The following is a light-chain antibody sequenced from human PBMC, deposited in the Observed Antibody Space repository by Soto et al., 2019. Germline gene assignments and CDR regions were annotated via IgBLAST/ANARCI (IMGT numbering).Light chain of an antibody. CDR2: DAS. CDR1: QSISSW. CDR3: HQYKNYPWT. J-gene: IGKJ1*01. V-gene: IGKV1-5*01. Sequence: DIQMTQSPSTLSASVGDRVTITCRPSQSISSWLTWYQQKPGKGPILLIYDASSLESGVPSRFSGSGSGTEFSLTISSLQPDDFATYYCHQYKNYPWTFGQGTKVEIK.